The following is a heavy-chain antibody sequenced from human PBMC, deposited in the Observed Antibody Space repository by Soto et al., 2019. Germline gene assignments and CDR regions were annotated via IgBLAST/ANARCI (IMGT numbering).Heavy chain of an antibody. V-gene: IGHV3-9*01. D-gene: IGHD3-10*01. CDR3: AKVHSGSYLLDD. Sequence: SLRLSCAASGFTFDDYAMHWVRQAPGKGLEWVSGISWNSGSIGYADSVKGRFTISRDNAKNSLYLQMNSLRAEDTALYYCAKVHSGSYLLDDWGQGSLVTVSS. J-gene: IGHJ4*02. CDR1: GFTFDDYA. CDR2: ISWNSGSI.